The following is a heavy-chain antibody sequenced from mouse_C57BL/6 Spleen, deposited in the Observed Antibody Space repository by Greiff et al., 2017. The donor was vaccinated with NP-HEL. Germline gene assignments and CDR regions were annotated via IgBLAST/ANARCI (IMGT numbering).Heavy chain of an antibody. V-gene: IGHV5-9*01. CDR2: ISGGGGNT. D-gene: IGHD2-10*02. J-gene: IGHJ4*01. CDR1: GFTFSSYT. Sequence: EVKVVESGGGLVKPGGSLKLSCAASGFTFSSYTMSWVRQTPEKRLEWVATISGGGGNTYYPDSVKGRFTISRDNAKNTLYLQMSSLRSEDTALYYCARHGYDYYAMDYCGQGTSVTVSS. CDR3: ARHGYDYYAMDY.